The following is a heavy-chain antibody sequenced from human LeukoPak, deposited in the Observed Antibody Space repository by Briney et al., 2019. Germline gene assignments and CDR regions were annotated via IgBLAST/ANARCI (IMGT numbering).Heavy chain of an antibody. D-gene: IGHD6-19*01. CDR3: ARGAVAGPHREEGLVY. Sequence: PSETLSLTFTVSGYSISSGYYWGWIRQPPGKGLEWIGSIYHSGSTYYNPSPKSRVTISVDTSKNQFSLNLTSLTAADTAVYYCARGAVAGPHREEGLVYWGQGTLVTVSS. V-gene: IGHV4-38-2*02. CDR2: IYHSGST. J-gene: IGHJ4*02. CDR1: GYSISSGYY.